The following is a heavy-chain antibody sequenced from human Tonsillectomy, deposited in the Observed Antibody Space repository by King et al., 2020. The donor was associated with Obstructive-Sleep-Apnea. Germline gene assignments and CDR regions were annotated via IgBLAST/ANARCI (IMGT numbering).Heavy chain of an antibody. CDR3: AASGSYYSFQH. Sequence: VQLVESGGRVVQPGGSLRLSCAASGFTFSSYGMHWVRQAADKGLEWWAYIRSDESNKFNADSVKGRFTISRDNSKNTLYLQMNSLRAEDTAIYYCAASGSYYSFQHWGQGTLVSVSS. CDR1: GFTFSSYG. V-gene: IGHV3-30*02. J-gene: IGHJ1*01. D-gene: IGHD1-26*01. CDR2: IRSDESNK.